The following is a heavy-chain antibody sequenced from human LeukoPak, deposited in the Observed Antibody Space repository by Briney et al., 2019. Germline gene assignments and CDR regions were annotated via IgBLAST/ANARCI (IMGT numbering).Heavy chain of an antibody. CDR1: GFTFSSYG. J-gene: IGHJ4*02. V-gene: IGHV3-30*19. Sequence: GGSLRLSCAASGFTFSSYGMHWVRQAPGKGLEWVAVIWYDGSNKYYADSVKGRFTISRDNSKNTLYLQMNSLRAEDTAVYYCARAIADYGDYDYWGQGTLVTVSS. CDR3: ARAIADYGDYDY. CDR2: IWYDGSNK. D-gene: IGHD4-17*01.